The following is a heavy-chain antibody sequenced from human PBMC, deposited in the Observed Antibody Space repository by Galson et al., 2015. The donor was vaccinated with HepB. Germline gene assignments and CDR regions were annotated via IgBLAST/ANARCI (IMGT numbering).Heavy chain of an antibody. CDR3: ARLLAGSFDY. D-gene: IGHD6-19*01. Sequence: ETLSLTCTVSGGSISSSSYYWGWIRQPPGKGLEWIGSIYYSGSTYYNPSLKSRVTISVDTSKNQFSLKLSSVTAADTAVYYCARLLAGSFDYWGQGTLVTVSS. CDR1: GGSISSSSYY. J-gene: IGHJ4*02. CDR2: IYYSGST. V-gene: IGHV4-39*01.